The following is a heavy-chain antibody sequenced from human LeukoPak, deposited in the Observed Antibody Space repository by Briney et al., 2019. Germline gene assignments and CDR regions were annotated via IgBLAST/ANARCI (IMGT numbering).Heavy chain of an antibody. CDR1: GGSISSFY. V-gene: IGHV4-59*01. Sequence: SETLFLTCTVSGGSISSFYWTWIRQPPGKGLEWIGYIYYSGSTNYNPSLKSRVTISVDTSMNQFSLKLSSVTAADTAVYYCARYSSGWYGTYFDYWGQGTLVTVSS. CDR3: ARYSSGWYGTYFDY. D-gene: IGHD6-19*01. CDR2: IYYSGST. J-gene: IGHJ4*02.